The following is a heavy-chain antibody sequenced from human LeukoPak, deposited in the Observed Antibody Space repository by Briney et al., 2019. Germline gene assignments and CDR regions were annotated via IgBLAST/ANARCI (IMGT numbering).Heavy chain of an antibody. CDR3: ASVYSSTSWDY. V-gene: IGHV5-51*01. D-gene: IGHD6-13*01. Sequence: GESLKISCRASGYSFTTYWIGWVRQMPGKGLEWKGVIFPADSDTRYSPSFQGQVTISADRSISTAYLQWSSLKASDTGMYYCASVYSSTSWDYWGQGTLVTVSS. CDR2: IFPADSDT. J-gene: IGHJ4*02. CDR1: GYSFTTYW.